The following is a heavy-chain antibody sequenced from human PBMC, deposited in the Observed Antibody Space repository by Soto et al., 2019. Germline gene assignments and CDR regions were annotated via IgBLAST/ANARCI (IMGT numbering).Heavy chain of an antibody. CDR1: GYTFTGYY. Sequence: GASVKVSCKASGYTFTGYYMHWVRQAPGQGLEWMGWINPNSGGTNYAQNFQGWVTMTRDTSISTAYMELSSLRSEDTAVYYCARSDGPLGDYWGQGTLVTVSS. D-gene: IGHD4-17*01. J-gene: IGHJ4*02. CDR3: ARSDGPLGDY. CDR2: INPNSGGT. V-gene: IGHV1-2*04.